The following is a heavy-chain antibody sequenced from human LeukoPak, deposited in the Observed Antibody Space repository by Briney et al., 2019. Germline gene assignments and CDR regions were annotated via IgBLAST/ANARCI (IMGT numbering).Heavy chain of an antibody. D-gene: IGHD6-13*01. CDR3: AKGGAAADNYWYFDL. J-gene: IGHJ2*01. CDR2: IYTGGTT. CDR1: GFSVSSNY. Sequence: SGGSLRLSCAASGFSVSSNYMNWVRQAPGVGLEWVSAIYTGGTTYYADSVKGRFTISRDNSKNTLYLQMNSLRPEDTALYYCAKGGAAADNYWYFDLWGRGTLVTVSS. V-gene: IGHV3-53*05.